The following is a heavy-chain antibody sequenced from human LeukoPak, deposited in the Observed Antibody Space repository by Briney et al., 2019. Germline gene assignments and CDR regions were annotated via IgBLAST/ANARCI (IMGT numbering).Heavy chain of an antibody. J-gene: IGHJ3*02. CDR3: ARHRVGTYSRNHAFDI. CDR1: GYTFSSNW. V-gene: IGHV5-51*01. D-gene: IGHD1-26*01. CDR2: IYPGDSDT. Sequence: GESLKISCKGSGYTFSSNWIGWVRQMPGKGLEWMGIIYPGDSDTRYSPSFQGQVTISADKSSSTAYLQWNSLKASDTAMYYCARHRVGTYSRNHAFDIWGQGTMVTVSS.